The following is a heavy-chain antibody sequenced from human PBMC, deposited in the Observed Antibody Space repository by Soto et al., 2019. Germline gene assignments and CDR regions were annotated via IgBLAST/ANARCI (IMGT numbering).Heavy chain of an antibody. Sequence: TLSLTCTVSGGSISSGGYYWSWIRQHPGKGLEWIGYIYYSGSTYYNPSLKSRVTISVDTSKNQFSLKLSSVTAADTAVYYCARDYLSGWYNWFDPWGQGTLVTVSS. CDR2: IYYSGST. CDR3: ARDYLSGWYNWFDP. D-gene: IGHD6-19*01. V-gene: IGHV4-31*03. CDR1: GGSISSGGYY. J-gene: IGHJ5*02.